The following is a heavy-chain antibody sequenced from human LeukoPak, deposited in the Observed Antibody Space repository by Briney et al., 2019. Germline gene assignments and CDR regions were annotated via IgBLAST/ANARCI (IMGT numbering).Heavy chain of an antibody. J-gene: IGHJ4*02. CDR2: TYYRSKWYN. V-gene: IGHV6-1*01. D-gene: IGHD3-10*01. CDR1: GDSVSSNSAA. CDR3: AREGNSMGITMVRGVFDY. Sequence: SQTLSLTCAISGDSVSSNSAAWNWIRQSPSRGLEWLGRTYYRSKWYNDYAVSVKSRITINPDTSKNQFSLQLNSVTPEDTAVYYCAREGNSMGITMVRGVFDYWGQGTLVTVSS.